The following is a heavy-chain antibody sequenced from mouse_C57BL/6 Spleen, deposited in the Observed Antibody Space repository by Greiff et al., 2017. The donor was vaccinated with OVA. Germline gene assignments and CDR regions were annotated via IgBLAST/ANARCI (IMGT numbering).Heavy chain of an antibody. D-gene: IGHD2-3*01. CDR2: INPYNGDT. J-gene: IGHJ2*01. CDR3: ARSGNYDDFDY. CDR1: GYSFTGYF. V-gene: IGHV1-20*01. Sequence: VQLQQSGPELVKPGDSVKISCKASGYSFTGYFMNWVMQSHGQSLEWIGRINPYNGDTFYNQKFKGKATLTVDKSSSTAHMELRSLTSEDSAVYYCARSGNYDDFDYWGQGTTLTVSS.